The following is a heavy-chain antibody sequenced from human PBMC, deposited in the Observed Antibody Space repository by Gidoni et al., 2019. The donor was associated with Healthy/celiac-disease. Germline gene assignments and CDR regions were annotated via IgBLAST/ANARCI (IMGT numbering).Heavy chain of an antibody. D-gene: IGHD4-17*01. CDR1: GSTFTSYG. Sequence: QVQLVQSGAQVKKPGAPAKVSCKASGSTFTSYGLSWVRQAPGKGLEWMGWISAYNGNTNYAQKLQGRVTMTTDTSTSTADMGLRSLRSDDTAVYYCARENYGDGRRSQTYYYYYGMDVWGQGTTVTVSS. CDR3: ARENYGDGRRSQTYYYYYGMDV. CDR2: ISAYNGNT. J-gene: IGHJ6*02. V-gene: IGHV1-18*01.